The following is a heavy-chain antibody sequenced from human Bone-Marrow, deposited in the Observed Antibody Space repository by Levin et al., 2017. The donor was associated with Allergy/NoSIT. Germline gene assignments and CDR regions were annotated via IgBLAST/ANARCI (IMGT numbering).Heavy chain of an antibody. CDR2: IYYSGST. J-gene: IGHJ4*02. Sequence: PSETLSLTCTVSGGSISSGGYYWSWIRQHPGKGLEWIGYIYYSGSTYYNPSLKSRVTISVDTSKNQFSLKLSSVTAADTAVYYCARGNVGWVHFDYWGQGTLVTVSS. V-gene: IGHV4-31*03. D-gene: IGHD2-8*01. CDR3: ARGNVGWVHFDY. CDR1: GGSISSGGYY.